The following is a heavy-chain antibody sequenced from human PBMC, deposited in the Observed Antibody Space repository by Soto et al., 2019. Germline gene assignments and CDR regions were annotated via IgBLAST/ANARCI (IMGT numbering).Heavy chain of an antibody. CDR3: ARESNGGYRSSSGEADAFDI. CDR1: GYTFTGYY. V-gene: IGHV1-2*02. J-gene: IGHJ3*02. Sequence: VASVKVSCKASGYTFTGYYMHWVRQAPGQGLEWMGWINPNSGGTNYAQKFQGRVTMTRDTSISTAYMELSRLRSDDTAVYYCARESNGGYRSSSGEADAFDIWGQGTMVTVS. D-gene: IGHD6-6*01. CDR2: INPNSGGT.